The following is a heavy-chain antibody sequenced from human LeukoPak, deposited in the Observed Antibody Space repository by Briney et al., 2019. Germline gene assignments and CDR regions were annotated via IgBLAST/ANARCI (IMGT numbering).Heavy chain of an antibody. CDR3: ASSVLLSS. J-gene: IGHJ4*02. CDR2: ISGSGGST. D-gene: IGHD3-10*01. CDR1: GFTFSSYA. Sequence: GVSLRLSCAASGFTFSSYAMSWLRQAPGKGLESVSAISGSGGSTYSADSVKGRFTISRDNSKNTLYLPMSSLSAEDTAVYYCASSVLLSSRGQGTLVTVSS. V-gene: IGHV3-23*01.